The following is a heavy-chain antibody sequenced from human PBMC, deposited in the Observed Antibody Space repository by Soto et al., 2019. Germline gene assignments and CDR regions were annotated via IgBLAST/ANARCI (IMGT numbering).Heavy chain of an antibody. CDR2: ISGSGGST. CDR1: GFTFSSYA. CDR3: AKDRDYGDPYYYYMDV. V-gene: IGHV3-23*01. D-gene: IGHD4-17*01. J-gene: IGHJ6*03. Sequence: PGGSLRLSCAASGFTFSSYAMSWVRQAPGKGLEWVSAISGSGGSTYYADSVKGRFTISRDNSKNTLYLQMNSLRAEDTAVYYCAKDRDYGDPYYYYMDVWGKGTTVTVSS.